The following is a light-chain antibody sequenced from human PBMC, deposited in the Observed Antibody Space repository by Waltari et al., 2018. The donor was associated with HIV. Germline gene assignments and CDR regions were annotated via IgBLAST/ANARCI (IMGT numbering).Light chain of an antibody. CDR3: ASNRLDYTLI. Sequence: QSALTQPASVSGFPGQSINISCTGFTTDSRFKPHVSWYQQYAGNIPRLIIFAVNNRPSVISDRFSVSRSGNSAFLTFSGLQSGDEAHYYCASNRLDYTLIFGGGTKLTVL. V-gene: IGLV2-14*03. J-gene: IGLJ2*01. CDR1: TTDSRFKPH. CDR2: AVN.